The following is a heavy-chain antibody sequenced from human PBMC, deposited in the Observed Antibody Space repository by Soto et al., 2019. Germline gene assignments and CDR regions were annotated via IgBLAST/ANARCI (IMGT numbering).Heavy chain of an antibody. V-gene: IGHV1-69*08. J-gene: IGHJ4*02. CDR3: AREIAAAGTEGSWDY. CDR1: GGTFSSYT. CDR2: IIPILGIA. Sequence: QVQLVQSGAEVKKPGSSVKVSCKASGGTFSSYTISWVRQAPGQGLEWMGRIIPILGIANYAQKFQGRVTITADKSTSTAYMELSSLRSEDTAVYYCAREIAAAGTEGSWDYWGQGTLVTVSS. D-gene: IGHD6-13*01.